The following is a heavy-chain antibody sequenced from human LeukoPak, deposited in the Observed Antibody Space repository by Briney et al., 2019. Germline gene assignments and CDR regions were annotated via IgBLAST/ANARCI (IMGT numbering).Heavy chain of an antibody. D-gene: IGHD3-3*01. CDR2: ITSSTSNI. J-gene: IGHJ4*02. V-gene: IGHV3-48*01. Sequence: PGGSLRLSCAASGFTFSSYSMTWVRQAPGKGLEWVSYITSSTSNIYYADSVKGRFTISRDNAKNSLYLQMNNLRVEDTAVYYCATDRDDFWSGSFDNWGQGTLVTVSS. CDR3: ATDRDDFWSGSFDN. CDR1: GFTFSSYS.